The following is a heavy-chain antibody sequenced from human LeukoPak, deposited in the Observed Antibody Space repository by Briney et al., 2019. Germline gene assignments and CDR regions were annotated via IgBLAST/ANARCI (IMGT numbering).Heavy chain of an antibody. CDR1: GYSISSGYY. CDR3: ARTGYSSSLTGYYYYMDV. D-gene: IGHD6-6*01. V-gene: IGHV4-38-2*02. J-gene: IGHJ6*03. CDR2: IYHSGST. Sequence: SETLSLTCTVSGYSISSGYYWGWIRQPPGKGLEWIGSIYHSGSTYYNPSLKSRVTISVDTSKNQFSLKLSSVTAADTAVYYCARTGYSSSLTGYYYYMDVWGKGTTVTVSS.